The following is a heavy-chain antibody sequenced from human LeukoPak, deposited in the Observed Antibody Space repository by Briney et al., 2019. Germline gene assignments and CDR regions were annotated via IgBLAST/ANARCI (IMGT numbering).Heavy chain of an antibody. CDR2: IRYDGGDK. Sequence: GGSLRLSCAASGLTFGSYGMHWVRQAPGNGLEWVTFIRYDGGDKYYADSVKGRFTISRDNSKNTLYLQMNSLRAEDTAVYYCAKDGGADDYGDYVPFYFDYWGQGTLVTVSS. J-gene: IGHJ4*02. V-gene: IGHV3-30*02. CDR3: AKDGGADDYGDYVPFYFDY. D-gene: IGHD4-17*01. CDR1: GLTFGSYG.